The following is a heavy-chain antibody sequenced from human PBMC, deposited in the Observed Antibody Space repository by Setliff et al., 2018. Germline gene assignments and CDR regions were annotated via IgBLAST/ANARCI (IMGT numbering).Heavy chain of an antibody. J-gene: IGHJ6*03. V-gene: IGHV1-69*10. D-gene: IGHD1-7*01. CDR3: ASRTHPHVITGITQGGGWWYYYYMDV. CDR2: IIPGLGIL. Sequence: GASVKVSCKASGGTFNTYGITWVRQAPAQGLEWMGGIIPGLGILDYAQKFQDRVTITADRSTSTAYMELSSLRSEDTAVYSCASRTHPHVITGITQGGGWWYYYYMDVWGKGTTVTVSS. CDR1: GGTFNTYG.